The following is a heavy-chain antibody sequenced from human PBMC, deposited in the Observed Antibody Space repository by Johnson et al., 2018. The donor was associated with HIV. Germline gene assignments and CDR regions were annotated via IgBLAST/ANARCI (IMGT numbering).Heavy chain of an antibody. CDR1: GFTFSSYG. Sequence: VQLVESGGGVVQPGRSLRLSCAASGFTFSSYGMHWVRQAPGKGLEWVAVISYDGSNKYYADSVKGRFTISREHAKNSLYLQMNSLRAEDTAVYYCARDLRWSYDAFDIWGQGTMVTVSS. D-gene: IGHD5-24*01. V-gene: IGHV3-30*03. CDR2: ISYDGSNK. J-gene: IGHJ3*02. CDR3: ARDLRWSYDAFDI.